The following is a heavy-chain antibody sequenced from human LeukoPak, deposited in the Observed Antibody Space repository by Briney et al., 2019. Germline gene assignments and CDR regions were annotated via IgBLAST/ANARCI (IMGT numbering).Heavy chain of an antibody. J-gene: IGHJ6*02. D-gene: IGHD1-1*01. CDR3: ARQLERRVHYYYYGMDV. Sequence: GGSLRLSCAASGFTFSSYAMHWVRQAPGKGLEWVAVISYDGSNKYYADSVKGRFTISRDNSKNTLYLQMNSLRAEDTAVYYCARQLERRVHYYYYGMDVWGQGTTVTVSS. CDR1: GFTFSSYA. CDR2: ISYDGSNK. V-gene: IGHV3-30*04.